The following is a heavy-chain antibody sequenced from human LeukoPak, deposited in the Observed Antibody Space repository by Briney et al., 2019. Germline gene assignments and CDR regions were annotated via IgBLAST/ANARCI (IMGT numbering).Heavy chain of an antibody. Sequence: GGSLRLSCEGSGFTFSNYWMSWVRQTPGKGLEWVSSISGPGDHTYYADSVKGRFTISRDNAKNSLYLQMNSLRAEDTAVYYCASYTATYLGLDYWGQGTLVTVSS. CDR1: GFTFSNYW. D-gene: IGHD3/OR15-3a*01. V-gene: IGHV3-21*01. CDR3: ASYTATYLGLDY. CDR2: ISGPGDHT. J-gene: IGHJ4*02.